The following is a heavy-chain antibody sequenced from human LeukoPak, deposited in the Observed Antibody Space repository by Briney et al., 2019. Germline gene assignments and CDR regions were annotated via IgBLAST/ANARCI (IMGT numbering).Heavy chain of an antibody. CDR2: ISYDGSNK. V-gene: IGHV3-30*18. CDR1: GFTFSSYG. D-gene: IGHD5-12*01. Sequence: PGGSLRLSCAASGFTFSSYGMHWVRQAPGKGLEWVAVISYDGSNKYYADSVKGRFTISRDNSKNTLYLQMNSLRAEDTAVYYCAKDGGGYDYLDYWGQGTLVTVSS. CDR3: AKDGGGYDYLDY. J-gene: IGHJ4*02.